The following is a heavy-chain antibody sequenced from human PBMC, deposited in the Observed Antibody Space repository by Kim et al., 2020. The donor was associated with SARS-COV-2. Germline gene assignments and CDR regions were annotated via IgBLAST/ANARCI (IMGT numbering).Heavy chain of an antibody. CDR1: GFNFNNFG. V-gene: IGHV3-30*04. Sequence: GGSLRLSCEASGFNFNNFGMHWVRQAPGKGLEWVAVISYEGSKKYYIDSVKGRFTISRDNSKNTLYLQMNSLRVEDTAVDDCSRAIGVFWPTHFLTAF. D-gene: IGHD3-9*01. CDR2: ISYEGSKK. CDR3: SRAIGVFWPTHFLTAF. J-gene: IGHJ3*01.